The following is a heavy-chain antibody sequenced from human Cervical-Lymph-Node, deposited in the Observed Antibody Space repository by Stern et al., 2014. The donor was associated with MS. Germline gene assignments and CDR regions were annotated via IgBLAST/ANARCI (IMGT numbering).Heavy chain of an antibody. CDR2: IYPGDSDT. D-gene: IGHD4-17*01. CDR1: GYSFTANW. Sequence: DQLVQSGAEVKKPGESLKISCTGSGYSFTANWIAWVRQLPGKGLEWTGIIYPGDSDTRSSPSFQGQATISSNKSISTAYLQWSILKASDTAMYYCARDYGDYAFDYWGQGTLVTVSS. CDR3: ARDYGDYAFDY. V-gene: IGHV5-51*01. J-gene: IGHJ4*02.